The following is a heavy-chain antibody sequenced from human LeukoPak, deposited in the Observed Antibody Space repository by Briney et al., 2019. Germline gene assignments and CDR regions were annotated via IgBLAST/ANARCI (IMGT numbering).Heavy chain of an antibody. J-gene: IGHJ4*02. D-gene: IGHD3-10*01. CDR3: ARDLDYYGSGSYHLGD. Sequence: GSLRLSCAASGFTFSSYSMNWVRQAPGKGLEWVSYISSSSSTIYYADSVKGRFTISRDNAKNSLYLQINSLRAEDTAVYYCARDLDYYGSGSYHLGDWGQGTLVTVSS. V-gene: IGHV3-48*01. CDR1: GFTFSSYS. CDR2: ISSSSSTI.